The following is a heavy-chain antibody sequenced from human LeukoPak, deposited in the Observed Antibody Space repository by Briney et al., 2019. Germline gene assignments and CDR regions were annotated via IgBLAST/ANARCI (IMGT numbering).Heavy chain of an antibody. D-gene: IGHD2-2*02. Sequence: SETLSLTCTVSGGSISSYYWSWIRQPAGKGLEWIGRIYTSGSTNYNPSLESRVTMSVDTSKNQFSLKLSSVTAADTAVYYCARDTTGLAAILDYFDYWGQGTLVTVSS. J-gene: IGHJ4*02. CDR1: GGSISSYY. V-gene: IGHV4-4*07. CDR2: IYTSGST. CDR3: ARDTTGLAAILDYFDY.